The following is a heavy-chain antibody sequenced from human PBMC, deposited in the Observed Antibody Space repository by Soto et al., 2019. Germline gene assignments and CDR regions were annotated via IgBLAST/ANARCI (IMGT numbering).Heavy chain of an antibody. Sequence: QGHLVQSGAEVKRPGASVKVSCKASGYTFTGYYMHWVRQVPGQGLEWMGWINPNSGDKDYAQKFQGRVTLTRDKSISTAYMELSSLKSDDTAVYYCARVGYCSDTRCYYGQDYYFFYGMDVWDQGTTVTVS. CDR3: ARVGYCSDTRCYYGQDYYFFYGMDV. CDR1: GYTFTGYY. V-gene: IGHV1-2*02. J-gene: IGHJ6*02. D-gene: IGHD2-2*01. CDR2: INPNSGDK.